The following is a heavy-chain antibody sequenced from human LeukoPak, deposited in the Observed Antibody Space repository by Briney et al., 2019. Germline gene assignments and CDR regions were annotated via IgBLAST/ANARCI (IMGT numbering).Heavy chain of an antibody. J-gene: IGHJ4*02. CDR3: ARDKGESRPLGY. Sequence: GGSLRLSCAASGFTFSSYSMNWVRQAPGKGLEWVSSISSSSSYIYYADSVKGRFTISRDNAKNSLYLQMNSLRAKDTAVYYCARDKGESRPLGYWGQGTLVTVSS. V-gene: IGHV3-21*01. CDR1: GFTFSSYS. D-gene: IGHD7-27*01. CDR2: ISSSSSYI.